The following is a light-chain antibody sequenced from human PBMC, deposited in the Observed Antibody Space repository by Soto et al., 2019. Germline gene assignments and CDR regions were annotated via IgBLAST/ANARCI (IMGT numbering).Light chain of an antibody. CDR1: SSNIGAGYD. V-gene: IGLV1-40*01. Sequence: QSVVTQPPSVSGAPGQRVTISCTGSSSNIGAGYDVHWYQQLPGTAPKLLIYGNSNRPSGVPDRFSGSKSGTSASLAITGLHAEEEDDYYGQYYDSSLSGYVVFGGGTKLTVL. J-gene: IGLJ2*01. CDR2: GNS. CDR3: QYYDSSLSGYVV.